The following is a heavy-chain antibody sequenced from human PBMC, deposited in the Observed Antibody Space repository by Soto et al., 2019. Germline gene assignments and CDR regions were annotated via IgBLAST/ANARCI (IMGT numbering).Heavy chain of an antibody. V-gene: IGHV1-24*01. J-gene: IGHJ6*02. D-gene: IGHD2-15*01. CDR1: GYTLTELS. CDR3: ATGGYCSGGSCDKVPRYGMDV. CDR2: FDPEDVET. Sequence: GASVKVSCKVSGYTLTELSMHWVRQAPGKGLEWMGGFDPEDVETIYAQKFQGRVTMTEDTSTDTAYMVLSSLRSEDTAVYYCATGGYCSGGSCDKVPRYGMDVWGQGTTVTVSS.